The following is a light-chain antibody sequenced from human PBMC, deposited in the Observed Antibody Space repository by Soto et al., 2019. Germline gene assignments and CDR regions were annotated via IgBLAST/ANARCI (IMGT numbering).Light chain of an antibody. J-gene: IGKJ2*01. V-gene: IGKV4-1*01. CDR1: QSVLYSSNNKNY. CDR2: WAS. Sequence: DIVMTQSPDSLAVSLGERATINCKSSQSVLYSSNNKNYLAWYQQRPGQPPKLLIYWASTRESGVPDRLSGSGSGTDFTLTITSLQAEDVAVYYCQQYESTPPTFGQGAKVDIK. CDR3: QQYESTPPT.